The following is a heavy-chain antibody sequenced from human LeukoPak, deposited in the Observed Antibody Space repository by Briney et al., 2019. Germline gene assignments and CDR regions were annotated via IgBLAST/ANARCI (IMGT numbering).Heavy chain of an antibody. CDR2: IWYDGSNK. D-gene: IGHD5-24*01. J-gene: IGHJ6*03. V-gene: IGHV3-33*01. CDR3: ARREKSLEMATYYYYYYYMDV. Sequence: PGGSLRLSCAASGFTFSSYGMHWVRQAPGKGLEWVAVIWYDGSNKYYADSVKGRFTISRDNSKNTLYLQMNSLRAEDTAVYYCARREKSLEMATYYYYYYYMDVWGKGTTVTVSS. CDR1: GFTFSSYG.